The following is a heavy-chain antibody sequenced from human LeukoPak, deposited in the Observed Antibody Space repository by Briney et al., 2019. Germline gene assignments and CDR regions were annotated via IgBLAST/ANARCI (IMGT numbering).Heavy chain of an antibody. J-gene: IGHJ6*03. D-gene: IGHD6-6*01. V-gene: IGHV4-38-2*02. CDR1: GYSISSGYY. CDR3: ARDDGGSSSSRYYYYMDV. CDR2: IYHSGST. Sequence: SETLSLTCTVSGYSISSGYYWGWIRQPPGKGLEWIGSIYHSGSTYYNPSLKSRVTISVDTSKNQFSLKLSSVTAADTAVYYCARDDGGSSSSRYYYYMDVWGKGTTVTVSS.